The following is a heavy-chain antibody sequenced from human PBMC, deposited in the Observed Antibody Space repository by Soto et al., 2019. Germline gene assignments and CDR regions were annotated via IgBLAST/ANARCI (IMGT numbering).Heavy chain of an antibody. D-gene: IGHD3-10*01. CDR2: ISGSGCST. CDR3: AKDFHPHHYYGSGSYYNFAPLVRYYYYGMDV. Sequence: PGGSLRLSCAASGFTFSSYAMSWVRQAPGKGLEWVSAISGSGCSTHYADSVKGRFTISRDNSKNTLYLQMNSLRAEDTAVYYCAKDFHPHHYYGSGSYYNFAPLVRYYYYGMDVWGQGTTVTVSS. CDR1: GFTFSSYA. J-gene: IGHJ6*02. V-gene: IGHV3-23*01.